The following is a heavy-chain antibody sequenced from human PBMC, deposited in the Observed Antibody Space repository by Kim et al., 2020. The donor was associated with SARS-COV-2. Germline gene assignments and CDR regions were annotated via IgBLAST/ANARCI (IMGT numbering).Heavy chain of an antibody. J-gene: IGHJ3*02. D-gene: IGHD6-13*01. CDR2: IYTSGST. V-gene: IGHV4-4*07. Sequence: SETLSLTCTVSGGSISSYYWSWIRQPAGKGLEWIGRIYTSGSTNYNPSLKSRVTMSVDTSKNQFSLKLSSVTAADTAVYYCARDQGTGYSSSWKGIAFDIWGQGTMVTVSS. CDR3: ARDQGTGYSSSWKGIAFDI. CDR1: GGSISSYY.